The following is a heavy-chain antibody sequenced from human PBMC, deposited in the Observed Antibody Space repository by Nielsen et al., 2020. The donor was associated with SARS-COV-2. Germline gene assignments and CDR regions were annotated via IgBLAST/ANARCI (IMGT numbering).Heavy chain of an antibody. Sequence: GSLRLSCAVSGGSVSSNDWWTWVRPSPGEGLEWVGEVSHSGSINYNPSLKSRVTLSMDKSKRQFSLRLTSVSAADTAVYFCARGDLVVVPSPILGLGPFFYYFYLDVWDKGTTVIVSS. CDR2: VSHSGSI. D-gene: IGHD2-2*01. J-gene: IGHJ6*03. V-gene: IGHV4-4*01. CDR1: GGSVSSNDW. CDR3: ARGDLVVVPSPILGLGPFFYYFYLDV.